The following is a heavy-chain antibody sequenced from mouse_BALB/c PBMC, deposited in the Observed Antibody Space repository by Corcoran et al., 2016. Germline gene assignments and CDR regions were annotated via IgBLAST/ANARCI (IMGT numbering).Heavy chain of an antibody. CDR1: GYTFTIYV. J-gene: IGHJ3*01. Sequence: EVQLQQYGPELVKPGASVKMSCTASGYTFTIYVMHWVKQKPGQGLELIGYINPYNDGTKYNEKFKGKATLTSDKSSSTAYMELSSLTSEDSAVYYCARLLPPCAYWGQGTMVTVSA. V-gene: IGHV1S136*01. CDR2: INPYNDGT. D-gene: IGHD1-1*01. CDR3: ARLLPPCAY.